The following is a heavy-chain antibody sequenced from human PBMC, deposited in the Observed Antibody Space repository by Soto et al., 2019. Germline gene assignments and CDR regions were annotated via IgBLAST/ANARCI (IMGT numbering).Heavy chain of an antibody. V-gene: IGHV4-30-4*01. D-gene: IGHD2-8*01. CDR2: ILYSGTT. J-gene: IGHJ4*02. Sequence: QVQLQESGPGLVKPSQTLYLTCTVSGGSISSGDYYWSWIRQPPGKGLEWIGYILYSGTTNYNPSLESRLTISIDTSKNQFSLILTSVTAADTAVYYCARNGALDYWGRGTLVTVSS. CDR3: ARNGALDY. CDR1: GGSISSGDYY.